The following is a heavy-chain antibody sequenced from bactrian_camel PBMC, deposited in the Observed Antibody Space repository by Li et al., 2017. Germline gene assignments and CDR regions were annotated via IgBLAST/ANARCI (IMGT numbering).Heavy chain of an antibody. Sequence: HVQLVESGGGSVQAGGSLRLSCAASDFIDSTYCLAWFRQVPGKEREEVAGTDSTGTTTYAASVKGRFTISRDNAKNILYLQMNNLVPEDTGMYVCATDRYFCPVMTGYISDYDRQWRYWGQGTQVTVS. CDR3: ATDRYFCPVMTGYISDYDRQWRY. V-gene: IGHV3S53*01. D-gene: IGHD4*01. CDR1: DFIDSTYC. CDR2: TDSTGTT. J-gene: IGHJ4*01.